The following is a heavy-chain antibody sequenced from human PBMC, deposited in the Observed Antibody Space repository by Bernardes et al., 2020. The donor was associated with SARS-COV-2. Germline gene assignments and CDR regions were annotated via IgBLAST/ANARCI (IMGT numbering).Heavy chain of an antibody. V-gene: IGHV3-21*01. D-gene: IGHD3-10*01. Sequence: GGSLRLSCAASGFIFSSFGMNWVRQAPGKGLEWVSFINFGSGDTYYADSVKGRFIISRDNAKNSLYLQMNSLRPQDTAVYYCVRDLEVFGWLGVRRPQTNDFWGQGTLVTVSS. CDR1: GFIFSSFG. CDR2: INFGSGDT. J-gene: IGHJ4*02. CDR3: VRDLEVFGWLGVRRPQTNDF.